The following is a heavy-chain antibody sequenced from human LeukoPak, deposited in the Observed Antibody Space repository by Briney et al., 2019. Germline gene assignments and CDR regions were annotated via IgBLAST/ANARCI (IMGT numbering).Heavy chain of an antibody. CDR2: VSSSSSYI. J-gene: IGHJ4*02. CDR3: ARDIPRGSGYYFDY. V-gene: IGHV3-21*01. Sequence: GGTLRLSCAASGFSFSSYSMNWVRQALGKGLEWVSYVSSSSSYISYADSVKRRFTISRDNAKKSLYLQMNSLRAEDTAVYYCARDIPRGSGYYFDYWGQGTLVTVSS. CDR1: GFSFSSYS. D-gene: IGHD3-22*01.